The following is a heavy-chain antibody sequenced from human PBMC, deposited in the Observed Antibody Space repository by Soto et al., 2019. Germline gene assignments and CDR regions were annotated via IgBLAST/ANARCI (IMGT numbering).Heavy chain of an antibody. V-gene: IGHV4-34*01. CDR3: ARGRGKGSCYSGFRPCYYYGMDV. D-gene: IGHD2-15*01. CDR2: INHSGST. J-gene: IGHJ6*02. Sequence: QVQLQQWGAGLLKPSETLSLTCAVYGGSFSGYYWSWIRQPPGKGLEWIGEINHSGSTNYNPSLKSRVTISVDTSKNQFSLKLSSVTAADTAVYYCARGRGKGSCYSGFRPCYYYGMDVWGQGTTVTVSS. CDR1: GGSFSGYY.